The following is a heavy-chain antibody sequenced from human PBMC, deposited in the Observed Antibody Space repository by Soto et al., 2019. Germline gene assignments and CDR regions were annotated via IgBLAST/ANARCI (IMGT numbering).Heavy chain of an antibody. Sequence: SLRLSCAASGFSFSHYAMHWVRQPPGKGLEWVALISYDGENQYFTDSVRGRFTISRDNSKTAVHLEMNDLRLDDTATYYCVSPHSESSNAFDLWGQGTLVTVSS. CDR2: ISYDGENQ. D-gene: IGHD3-10*01. J-gene: IGHJ5*02. CDR3: VSPHSESSNAFDL. V-gene: IGHV3-30*04. CDR1: GFSFSHYA.